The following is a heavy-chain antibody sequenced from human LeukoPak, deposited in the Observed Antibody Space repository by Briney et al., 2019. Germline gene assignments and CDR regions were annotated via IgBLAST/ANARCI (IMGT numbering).Heavy chain of an antibody. V-gene: IGHV4-30-4*01. Sequence: SETLSLTCTVSGASISSGGYYWNWLRQPPGKGLEWIGYIYYSRSTSYSPSLKTRLTISVDTSKNQFSLKLSSVTAADTAVYYCARDGYNSGYFDYWGQGTLVTVSS. CDR3: ARDGYNSGYFDY. CDR1: GASISSGGYY. D-gene: IGHD5-24*01. CDR2: IYYSRST. J-gene: IGHJ4*02.